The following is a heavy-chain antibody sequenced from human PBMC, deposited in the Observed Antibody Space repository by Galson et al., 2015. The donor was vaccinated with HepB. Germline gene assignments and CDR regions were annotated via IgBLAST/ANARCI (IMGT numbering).Heavy chain of an antibody. V-gene: IGHV3-9*01. CDR1: GFTFDDYA. CDR3: AKGLELQRGPFDY. D-gene: IGHD1-7*01. CDR2: ISWNCGSI. J-gene: IGHJ4*02. Sequence: SLRLSCAASGFTFDDYAMHWVRQAPGKGLEWVSGISWNCGSIGYADSVKGRFTISRDNAKNSLYLQMNSLRAEDTALYYCAKGLELQRGPFDYWGQGTLVTVSS.